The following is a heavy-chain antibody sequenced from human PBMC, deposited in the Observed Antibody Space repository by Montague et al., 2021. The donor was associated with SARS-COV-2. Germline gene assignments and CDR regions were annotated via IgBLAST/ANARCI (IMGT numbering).Heavy chain of an antibody. CDR2: IHHGGST. CDR3: ARLGDGVVPSHILGVEPYYAYYCKDG. CDR1: GGSFSTYS. J-gene: IGHJ6*03. D-gene: IGHD2-15*01. Sequence: SETLSLTCAVHGGSFSTYSWNWIRQPPGKVLEWIGEIHHGGSTNYNPSLKSRVTILADTSKNQFSLKLTSVAAADTAVYYCARLGDGVVPSHILGVEPYYAYYCKDGGGKGTTVNVSS. V-gene: IGHV4-34*01.